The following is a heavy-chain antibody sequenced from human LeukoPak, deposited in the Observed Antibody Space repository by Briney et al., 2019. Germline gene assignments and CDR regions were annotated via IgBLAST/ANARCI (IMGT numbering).Heavy chain of an antibody. V-gene: IGHV3-23*01. CDR1: GFTFSSYA. CDR2: ISGSGGST. J-gene: IGHJ4*02. D-gene: IGHD2-2*03. CDR3: ARDSMDIVVVPAAQPGGY. Sequence: PGGSLRLSCAASGFTFSSYAMSWVRQAPGKGLEWVSAISGSGGSTYYADSVKGRFTISRDNAKNSLYLQMNSLRAEDTAVYYCARDSMDIVVVPAAQPGGYWGQGTLVTVSS.